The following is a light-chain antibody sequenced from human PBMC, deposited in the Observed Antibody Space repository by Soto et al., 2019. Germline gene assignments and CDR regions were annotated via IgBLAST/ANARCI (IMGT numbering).Light chain of an antibody. J-gene: IGKJ2*01. CDR3: QQSYRTPPRMYT. V-gene: IGKV1-39*01. CDR2: AAS. Sequence: DIQMTQSPSSLSASVGDRVTITCRASQSISSYLNWYQQKPGKAPKLLIYAASSLQSGVPSRFSGSGSGTDFTLTISSLQPEDFATYYCQQSYRTPPRMYTFGQGTKPEIK. CDR1: QSISSY.